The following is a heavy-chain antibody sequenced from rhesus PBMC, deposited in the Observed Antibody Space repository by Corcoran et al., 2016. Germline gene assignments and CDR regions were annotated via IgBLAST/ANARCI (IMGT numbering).Heavy chain of an antibody. J-gene: IGHJ4*01. CDR3: ARGLLGPNYFDY. CDR2: ISNGGGST. V-gene: IGHV3-178*01. Sequence: EVQLVESGGGLAKPGGSLRLSCAASGFTFSDYYMDWVRQAPGKGLEWVSRISNGGGSTWYADSVKCRYTSSRVNAKNTLYFQMNSLRAEDTAVYYCARGLLGPNYFDYWGQGVLVTVSS. D-gene: IGHD3-34*01. CDR1: GFTFSDYY.